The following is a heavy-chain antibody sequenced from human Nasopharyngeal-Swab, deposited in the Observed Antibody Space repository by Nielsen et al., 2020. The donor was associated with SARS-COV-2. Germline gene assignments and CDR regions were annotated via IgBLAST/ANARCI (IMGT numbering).Heavy chain of an antibody. Sequence: WIRQPPGKGLEWVANIKQDGSEKYYEDSVKGRFTISRDNAKNSPYLQMNSLRVEDTAVYYCARRTFSSTSLIDCWGQGTLVTVSS. CDR3: ARRTFSSTSLIDC. J-gene: IGHJ4*02. D-gene: IGHD2-2*01. V-gene: IGHV3-7*01. CDR2: IKQDGSEK.